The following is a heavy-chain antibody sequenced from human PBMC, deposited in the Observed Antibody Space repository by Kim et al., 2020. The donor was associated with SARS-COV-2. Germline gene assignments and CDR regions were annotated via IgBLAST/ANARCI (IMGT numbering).Heavy chain of an antibody. J-gene: IGHJ1*01. CDR3: ARVRYSSSWYLQN. D-gene: IGHD6-13*01. V-gene: IGHV4-34*01. CDR1: GGSFSGYY. Sequence: SETLSLTCAVYGGSFSGYYWSWIRQPPGKGLEWIGEINHSGSTNYNPSLKSRVTISVDTSKNQFSLKLSSVTAAETAVYYCARVRYSSSWYLQNWGQGT. CDR2: INHSGST.